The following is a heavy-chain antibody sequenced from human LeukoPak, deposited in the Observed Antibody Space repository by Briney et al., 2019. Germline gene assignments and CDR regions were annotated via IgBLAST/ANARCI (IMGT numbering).Heavy chain of an antibody. CDR1: GFTFSSNY. CDR3: ARASGYSDYYYYGMDV. CDR2: IYSGGST. Sequence: QPGGSLRLSCAASGFTFSSNYMSWVRQAPGKGLEWVSVIYSGGSTYYADSVKGRFTISRHNSKNTLYLQMNSLRAEDTAVYYCARASGYSDYYYYGMDVWGQGTTVTVSS. J-gene: IGHJ6*02. D-gene: IGHD3-22*01. V-gene: IGHV3-53*04.